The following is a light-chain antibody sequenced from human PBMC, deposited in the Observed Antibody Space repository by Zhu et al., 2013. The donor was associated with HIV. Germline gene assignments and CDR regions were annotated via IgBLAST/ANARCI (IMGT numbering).Light chain of an antibody. CDR3: QQYDDLRIT. J-gene: IGKJ5*01. V-gene: IGKV1-33*01. CDR1: QGISTW. CDR2: GAS. Sequence: IQMTQSPSSVSASVGDRVTITCRASQGISTWLAWYQQKPGKVPKLLIYGASNLERGVPSRFSGSGSGTHFTFTITSLQPEDGATYYCQQYDDLRITFGQGTRLDIK.